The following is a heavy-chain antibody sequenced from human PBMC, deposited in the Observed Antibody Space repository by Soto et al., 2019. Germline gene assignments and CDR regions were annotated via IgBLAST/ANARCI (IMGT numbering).Heavy chain of an antibody. CDR1: GFTFSSYA. D-gene: IGHD2-8*01. Sequence: EVQLLESGGGLVQPGGSLRLSCAASGFTFSSYAMSWVRQAPGKGLEWVSAISGSGGSTYYADSVKGRFTISRDNSKNTLYLQMNSLRAEDTAVYYCAKRYCTNGVCSLYAFDLWGQGTMVTVSS. V-gene: IGHV3-23*01. CDR2: ISGSGGST. CDR3: AKRYCTNGVCSLYAFDL. J-gene: IGHJ3*01.